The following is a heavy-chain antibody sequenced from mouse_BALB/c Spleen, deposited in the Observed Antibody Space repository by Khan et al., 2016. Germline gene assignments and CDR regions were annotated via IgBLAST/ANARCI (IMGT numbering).Heavy chain of an antibody. J-gene: IGHJ1*01. V-gene: IGHV1S56*01. Sequence: QVQLQQSGPELVKPGASVRISCKASGYTFTTFYIHWLKQRPGQGLEWIGWIYPGNINTKYNENFKDKATLTADKSASTAYMQLSSLTSDDSAVSFCARGFYEWYFDVWGAGPPVTVSS. CDR1: GYTFTTFY. CDR2: IYPGNINT. D-gene: IGHD2-3*01. CDR3: ARGFYEWYFDV.